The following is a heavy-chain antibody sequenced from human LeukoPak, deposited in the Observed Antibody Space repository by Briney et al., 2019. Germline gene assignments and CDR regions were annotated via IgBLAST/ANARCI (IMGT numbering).Heavy chain of an antibody. V-gene: IGHV3-21*01. J-gene: IGHJ6*02. CDR1: GFTFSSYS. CDR3: ARDAGGDWAALDYGMAV. Sequence: GGSLRLSCAASGFTFSSYSMNWVRQAPGKGLEWVSSISSSSSYIYYADSVKGRFTISRDNAKNPLYLQMNSLRAEDTAVYYCARDAGGDWAALDYGMAVWGQGTTVTVSS. CDR2: ISSSSSYI. D-gene: IGHD3/OR15-3a*01.